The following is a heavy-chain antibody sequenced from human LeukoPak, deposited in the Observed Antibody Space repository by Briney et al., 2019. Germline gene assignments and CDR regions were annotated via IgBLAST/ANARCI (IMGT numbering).Heavy chain of an antibody. CDR2: ISGSGDST. D-gene: IGHD6-19*01. Sequence: GGSLRLSCAASGFTFRNYPMSWVRQAPGKGLEWVSTISGSGDSTYYADSVKGRFSISRDNSRNTLYLQVNSLRVDDTAVFYCASAEYTSGWFDAFDIWGRGTMVTVSS. CDR1: GFTFRNYP. CDR3: ASAEYTSGWFDAFDI. V-gene: IGHV3-23*01. J-gene: IGHJ3*02.